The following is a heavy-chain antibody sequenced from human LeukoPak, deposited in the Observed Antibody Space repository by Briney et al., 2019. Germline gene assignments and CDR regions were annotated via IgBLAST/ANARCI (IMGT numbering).Heavy chain of an antibody. V-gene: IGHV3-66*01. D-gene: IGHD6-19*01. J-gene: IGHJ4*02. CDR3: ARISGWSNFDY. CDR2: IYSGGST. CDR1: GFTVSSNY. Sequence: GGSLRLSCAASGFTVSSNYMSWARQAPGKGLEWVSVIYSGGSTYYADSVKGRFTISRDNSKNTLYLQMNSLRAEDTAVYYCARISGWSNFDYWGQGTLVTVSS.